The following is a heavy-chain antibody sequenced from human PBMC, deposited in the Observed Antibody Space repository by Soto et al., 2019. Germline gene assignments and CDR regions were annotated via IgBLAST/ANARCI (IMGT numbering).Heavy chain of an antibody. CDR3: AREGDYACDY. D-gene: IGHD4-17*01. J-gene: IGHJ4*02. CDR1: GYTFTSYA. Sequence: ASVKVSCKASGYTFTSYAMHWVRQAPGQRLEWMGWINAGNGNTKYSQKLQGRVTMTTDTSTSTAYMELRSLRSDDTAVYYCAREGDYACDYWGQGTLVTVSS. CDR2: INAGNGNT. V-gene: IGHV1-3*01.